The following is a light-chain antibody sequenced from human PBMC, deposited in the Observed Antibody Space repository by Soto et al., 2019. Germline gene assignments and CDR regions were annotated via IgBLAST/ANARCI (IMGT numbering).Light chain of an antibody. V-gene: IGLV3-21*02. CDR3: QVWDGSTDQVV. CDR2: DDS. J-gene: IGLJ2*01. CDR1: NIGSKS. Sequence: SYEMTQPPAVSVAPGQTARLTCGGDNIGSKSVHWYQQKAGQAPVLVVYDDSDRPSGISERLSGSNSGNTATLTISTVEAWDEADYYCQVWDGSTDQVVFAGGTKVTVL.